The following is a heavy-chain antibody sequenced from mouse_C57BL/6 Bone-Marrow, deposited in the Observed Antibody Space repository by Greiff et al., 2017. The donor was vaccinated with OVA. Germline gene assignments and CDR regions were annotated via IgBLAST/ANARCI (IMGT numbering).Heavy chain of an antibody. Sequence: QVQLQQPGAELVKPGASVKLSCKASGYTFTSYWMHWVKQRPGQGLEWIGMIHPNSGSTNYNEKFKSKATLTVDKSSSTAYMQLSSLTSEDSAVYYCARNDGYHYVYAMDYWGQGTSVTVSS. CDR2: IHPNSGST. D-gene: IGHD2-3*01. V-gene: IGHV1-64*01. J-gene: IGHJ4*01. CDR3: ARNDGYHYVYAMDY. CDR1: GYTFTSYW.